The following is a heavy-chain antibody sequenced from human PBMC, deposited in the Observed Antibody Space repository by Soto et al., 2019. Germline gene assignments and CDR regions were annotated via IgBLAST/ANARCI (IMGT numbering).Heavy chain of an antibody. Sequence: HPGGSLRLSCAASGFTFSSYAMHWVRQAPGKGLEWVAVISYDGSNKYYADSVKGRFTISRDISKNTLYLQMNSLRAEDTAVYYCATPEGFWSGPYYFDYWGQGTLVTVSS. J-gene: IGHJ4*02. CDR2: ISYDGSNK. V-gene: IGHV3-30-3*01. CDR3: ATPEGFWSGPYYFDY. D-gene: IGHD3-3*01. CDR1: GFTFSSYA.